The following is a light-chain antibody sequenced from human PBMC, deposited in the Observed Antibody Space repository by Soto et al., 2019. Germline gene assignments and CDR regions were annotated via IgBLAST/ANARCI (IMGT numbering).Light chain of an antibody. CDR2: AAS. J-gene: IGKJ1*01. CDR1: QSISSY. CDR3: QQSYSTPRK. Sequence: DIQMTQSPSSLSASVGDRVTITCRASQSISSYLNWYQQKPGKAPKLLIYAASSLQSGVPSRFSGSGSGTDFTLTISSLQPEDFATYYCQQSYSTPRKFGQVTKVDIK. V-gene: IGKV1-39*01.